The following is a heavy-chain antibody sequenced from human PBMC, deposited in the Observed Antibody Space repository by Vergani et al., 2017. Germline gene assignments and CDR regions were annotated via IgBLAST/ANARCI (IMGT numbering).Heavy chain of an antibody. CDR1: GGSISSSSYY. CDR2: IYYSGST. V-gene: IGHV4-39*01. D-gene: IGHD6-13*01. J-gene: IGHJ4*02. CDR3: ARHGEQQRGVDY. Sequence: QLQLQESGPGLVKPSETLSLTCTVSGGSISSSSYYWGWIRQPPGKGLEWIGSIYYSGSTYYNPSLKSRVTISVDTSKNQFSLKLSSVTAADTAVYYCARHGEQQRGVDYWGQGTLVTVSS.